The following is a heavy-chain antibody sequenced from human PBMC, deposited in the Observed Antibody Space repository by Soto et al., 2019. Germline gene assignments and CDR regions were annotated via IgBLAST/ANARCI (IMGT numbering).Heavy chain of an antibody. CDR3: ARGGHVVVVTAALDY. V-gene: IGHV1-46*01. J-gene: IGHJ4*02. CDR2: VNPSGGHT. D-gene: IGHD2-21*02. Sequence: QVQLVQSGAEVKKPGASVKVSCKASGDTFTDYYIHWVRQAPGQGLEWMGTVNPSGGHTTYAQHFLGRMTMTRDTSTSTLYMELTSLTSEDPAMYYCARGGHVVVVTAALDYWGQGTLVTVSS. CDR1: GDTFTDYY.